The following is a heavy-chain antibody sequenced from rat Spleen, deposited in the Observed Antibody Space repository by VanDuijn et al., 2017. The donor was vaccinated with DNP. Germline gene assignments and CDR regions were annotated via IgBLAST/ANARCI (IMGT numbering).Heavy chain of an antibody. J-gene: IGHJ2*01. V-gene: IGHV5S23*01. CDR2: MSPSGGNA. Sequence: EVQLVESGGDLVQSGRSLKLSCAASGFTFSDYNMAWVRQAPTKGLEWVASMSPSGGNANYRDSVKGRFTVSRDNAKSSLYLQMDSLRSEDTATYYCARRTSDWFPDYWGQGVMVTVSS. CDR1: GFTFSDYN. CDR3: ARRTSDWFPDY. D-gene: IGHD1-6*01.